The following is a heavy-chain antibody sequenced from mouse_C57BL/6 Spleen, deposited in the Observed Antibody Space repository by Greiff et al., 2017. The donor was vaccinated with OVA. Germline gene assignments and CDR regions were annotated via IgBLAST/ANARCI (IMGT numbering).Heavy chain of an antibody. J-gene: IGHJ2*01. CDR2: INPNNGGT. CDR1: GYTFTDYN. CDR3: ARGGYDYDGLDY. Sequence: EVQLQQSGPELVKPGASVKMSCKASGYTFTDYNMHWVKQSHGKSLEWIGYINPNNGGTSYNQKFKGKATLTVNKSSSTAYMELRSLTSEDSAVYYCARGGYDYDGLDYWGQGTTLTVSS. D-gene: IGHD2-4*01. V-gene: IGHV1-22*01.